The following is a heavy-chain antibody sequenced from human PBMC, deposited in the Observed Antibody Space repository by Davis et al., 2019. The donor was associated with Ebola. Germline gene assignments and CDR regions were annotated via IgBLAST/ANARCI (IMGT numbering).Heavy chain of an antibody. Sequence: ASVKVSCKASGYTFTSYAMHWVRQAPGQRLEWMGWINAGNGNTKYSQKFQGRVTITRDTSTSTAYMELRSLRSDDTAVYYCAREGVYYFDYWGQGTLVTVSS. CDR3: AREGVYYFDY. J-gene: IGHJ4*02. CDR2: INAGNGNT. CDR1: GYTFTSYA. D-gene: IGHD3-10*01. V-gene: IGHV1-3*01.